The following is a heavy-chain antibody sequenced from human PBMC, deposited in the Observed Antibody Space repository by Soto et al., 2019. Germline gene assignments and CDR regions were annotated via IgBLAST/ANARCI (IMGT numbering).Heavy chain of an antibody. CDR1: GGSISSYY. CDR3: ARRMFLSAGFDY. J-gene: IGHJ4*02. Sequence: PSETLSLTCTVSGGSISSYYWSWIRQPPGKGLEWIGYIYYSGSTNYNPSLKSRVTISVDTSKNQFSLKLSSVTAADTAVYYCARRMFLSAGFDYWGQGTLVTVSS. CDR2: IYYSGST. D-gene: IGHD6-13*01. V-gene: IGHV4-59*08.